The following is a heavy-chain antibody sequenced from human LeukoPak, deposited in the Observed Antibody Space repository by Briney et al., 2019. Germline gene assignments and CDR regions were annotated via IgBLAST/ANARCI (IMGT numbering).Heavy chain of an antibody. V-gene: IGHV3-21*04. D-gene: IGHD6-13*01. CDR1: GIPFNTDT. CDR2: ISSSSSYI. J-gene: IGHJ3*02. Sequence: GGSLSFSCAASGIPFNTDTMNWVRQAPGQGLEWVSSISSSSSYIYYAASVKGRFTISRDNAKNSLYLQMNRLRAEDTAVDYCARPGYSRPNHDAFDIWGQGTMVTVSS. CDR3: ARPGYSRPNHDAFDI.